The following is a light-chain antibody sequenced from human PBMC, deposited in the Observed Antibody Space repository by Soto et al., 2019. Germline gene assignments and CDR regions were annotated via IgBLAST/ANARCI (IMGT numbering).Light chain of an antibody. J-gene: IGKJ1*01. CDR1: QSVSSNF. CDR2: GAS. V-gene: IGKV3-20*01. CDR3: QRYDSYPRT. Sequence: ENVLTQSPGTLSLSPGERATLSCRASQSVSSNFLAWYQQKHGQAPRLLIYGASNRDTGIPDRFSGSGSGTDFTLTISRLEPEDFQVYYCQRYDSYPRTFGQGTKVDIK.